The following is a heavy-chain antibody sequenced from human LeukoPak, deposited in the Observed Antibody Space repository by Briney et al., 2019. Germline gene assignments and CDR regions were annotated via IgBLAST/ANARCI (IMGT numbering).Heavy chain of an antibody. CDR3: ASPRGGRRGYSYGYHYYGMDV. D-gene: IGHD5-18*01. CDR1: GGSFSGCY. J-gene: IGHJ6*04. Sequence: PSETLSLTCAVYGGSFSGCYWSWIRQPPGKGLEWIGEINHSGSTNYNPSLKSRVTISVDTSKNQFSLKLSSVTAADTAVYYCASPRGGRRGYSYGYHYYGMDVWGKGTTVTVSS. CDR2: INHSGST. V-gene: IGHV4-34*01.